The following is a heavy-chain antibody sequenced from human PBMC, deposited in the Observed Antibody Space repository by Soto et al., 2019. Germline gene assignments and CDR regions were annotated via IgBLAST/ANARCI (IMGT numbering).Heavy chain of an antibody. J-gene: IGHJ5*02. CDR1: GFTFSSYW. V-gene: IGHV3-7*05. Sequence: PGGSLRLSCAASGFTFSSYWMSWVRQAPGRGLEGVANINEDGSRKYYVDSVKGRFTISRDNAKNSLSLQMNGLRADDTAVYYCARGSGSSSSWGQGTLVTVSS. D-gene: IGHD6-6*01. CDR2: INEDGSRK. CDR3: ARGSGSSSS.